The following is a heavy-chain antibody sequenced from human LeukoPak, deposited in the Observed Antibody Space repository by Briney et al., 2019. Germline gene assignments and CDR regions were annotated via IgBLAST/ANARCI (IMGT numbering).Heavy chain of an antibody. V-gene: IGHV3-30-3*01. J-gene: IGHJ4*02. D-gene: IGHD6-13*01. CDR1: GFTFSSYA. Sequence: GGSLRLSCAASGFTFSSYAMHWVRQAPGKGLEWVAVISYDGSNKYYADSVKGRFTISRDNSKNTLYLQMNSLRAEDTAVYYCARARRIAAAGIGWGQGTLGTVSS. CDR3: ARARRIAAAGIG. CDR2: ISYDGSNK.